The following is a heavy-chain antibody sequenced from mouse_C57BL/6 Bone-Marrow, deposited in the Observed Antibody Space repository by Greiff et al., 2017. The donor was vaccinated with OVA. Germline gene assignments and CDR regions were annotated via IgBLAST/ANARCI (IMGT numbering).Heavy chain of an antibody. Sequence: VQLQQSGPELVKPGASVKISCKASGYTFTDYYMNWVKQSHGKSLEWIGDINPNNGGTSYNQKFKGKATLTVDKSSSTAYMELRSLTSEDSAVYYCAREGLPWYYFDYWGQGTTLTVSS. CDR3: AREGLPWYYFDY. D-gene: IGHD3-1*01. J-gene: IGHJ2*01. V-gene: IGHV1-26*01. CDR2: INPNNGGT. CDR1: GYTFTDYY.